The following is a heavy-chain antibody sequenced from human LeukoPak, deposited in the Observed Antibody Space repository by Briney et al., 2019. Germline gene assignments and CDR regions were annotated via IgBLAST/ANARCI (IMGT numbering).Heavy chain of an antibody. CDR1: GGSISSYY. J-gene: IGHJ6*03. CDR2: IYYSGST. Sequence: SETLSLTCTVSGGSISSYYWSWIRQPPGKGLEWIGYIYYSGSTNYNPSLKSRVTISVDTSKNQFSLKLSSVTAADTAVYYCARSRCCSSTSCSYYYYMDVWGKGTTVTVSS. CDR3: ARSRCCSSTSCSYYYYMDV. V-gene: IGHV4-59*01. D-gene: IGHD2-2*01.